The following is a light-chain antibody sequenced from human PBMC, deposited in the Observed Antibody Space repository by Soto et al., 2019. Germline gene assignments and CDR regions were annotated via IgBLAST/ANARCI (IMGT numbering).Light chain of an antibody. CDR2: DAS. V-gene: IGKV3D-20*02. CDR1: QICTSNY. J-gene: IGKJ5*01. CDR3: QQSSPWPQEIP. Sequence: EVLMTQSPAALSVPPGERATLSGRSSQICTSNYLALYQQKPGQPPMLLIYDASSTATGIPETLSGSGSGTDFILIIRRLDTQDFAVYYCQQSSPWPQEIPFGTWPRLDIK.